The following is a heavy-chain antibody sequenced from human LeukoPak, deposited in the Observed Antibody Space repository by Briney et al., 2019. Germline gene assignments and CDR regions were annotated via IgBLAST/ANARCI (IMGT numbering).Heavy chain of an antibody. CDR2: IRFDGTSE. CDR1: GFTFSNFG. D-gene: IGHD5-24*01. V-gene: IGHV3-30*02. CDR3: ARDYGYSLTVDY. J-gene: IGHJ4*02. Sequence: GGSLRLSCAASGFTFSNFGMHWVRQAPGKGLEWVAFIRFDGTSEFYADSVKARFTISRDNSQNTVSLQLNNLRAEDTAVYYCARDYGYSLTVDYWGQGTLVTVSS.